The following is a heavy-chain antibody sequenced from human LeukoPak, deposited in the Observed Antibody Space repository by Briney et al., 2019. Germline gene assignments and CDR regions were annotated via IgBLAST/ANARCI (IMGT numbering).Heavy chain of an antibody. J-gene: IGHJ4*02. Sequence: SETLSLTCSVSGGSISSYYWSWIRQPPGKGLQWIGYIYYSGSTSYNPSLKSRVTISLDTSKNQFSLKLSSVTAADTGVYYCVRGSAAARYWGQGTLVTVSS. V-gene: IGHV4-59*01. D-gene: IGHD6-13*01. CDR2: IYYSGST. CDR1: GGSISSYY. CDR3: VRGSAAARY.